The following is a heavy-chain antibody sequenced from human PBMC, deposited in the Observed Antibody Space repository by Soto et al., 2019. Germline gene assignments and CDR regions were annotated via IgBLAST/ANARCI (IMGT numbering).Heavy chain of an antibody. CDR2: ISPNSGGT. V-gene: IGHV1-2*04. J-gene: IGHJ6*02. CDR1: GYTFTGYY. Sequence: ASVKVSCKASGYTFTGYYMHWVRQAPGRGLEWMGWISPNSGGTNYAQKFQGWVTMTRDTSISTAYMELSRLRSDDTAVYYCAREPGEDSSASSAYYGMHARRHAPPVTVPS. D-gene: IGHD3-22*01. CDR3: AREPGEDSSASSAYYGMHA.